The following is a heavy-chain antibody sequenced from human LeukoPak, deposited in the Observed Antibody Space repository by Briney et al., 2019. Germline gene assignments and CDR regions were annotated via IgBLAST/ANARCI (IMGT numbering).Heavy chain of an antibody. J-gene: IGHJ6*03. Sequence: GSSVKVSCKASGYTFTSYYMHWVRQAPGQGLEWMEIINPSGGSTSYAQKFQGRVTMTRDTSKNQFSLKLSSVTAADTAVYYCARDRIAVAGSEWGADDYYYYMDVWGKGTTVTISS. CDR3: ARDRIAVAGSEWGADDYYYYMDV. V-gene: IGHV1-46*01. CDR1: GYTFTSYY. CDR2: INPSGGST. D-gene: IGHD6-19*01.